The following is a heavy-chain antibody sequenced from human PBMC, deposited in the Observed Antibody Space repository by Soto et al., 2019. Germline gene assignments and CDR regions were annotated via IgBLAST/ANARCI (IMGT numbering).Heavy chain of an antibody. CDR1: GFTFGASA. Sequence: GGSLRLSCAASGFTFGASALQWVRQASGKGLEWLGRIGSKGETYATTYAASVKGRFTISRDDSQNSLYLQMNSLKTEDTALYYCARTPQSGNDFHVWGRGTTVTVSS. V-gene: IGHV3-73*01. J-gene: IGHJ6*02. CDR2: IGSKGETYAT. D-gene: IGHD3-3*01. CDR3: ARTPQSGNDFHV.